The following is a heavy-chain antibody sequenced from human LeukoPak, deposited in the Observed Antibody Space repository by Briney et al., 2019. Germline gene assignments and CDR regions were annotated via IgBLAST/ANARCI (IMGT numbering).Heavy chain of an antibody. Sequence: GRSLRLSCAASGFTFSSYGMHWVCQAPGKGLEWVAVISYDGSNKYYADSVKGRFTISRDNSKNTLYLQMNSLRAEDTAVYYCAKDQEQWELLPDYWGQGTLVTASS. V-gene: IGHV3-30*18. CDR3: AKDQEQWELLPDY. CDR2: ISYDGSNK. D-gene: IGHD1-26*01. J-gene: IGHJ4*02. CDR1: GFTFSSYG.